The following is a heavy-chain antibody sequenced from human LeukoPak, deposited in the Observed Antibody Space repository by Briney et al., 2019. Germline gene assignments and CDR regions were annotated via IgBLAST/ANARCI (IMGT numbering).Heavy chain of an antibody. J-gene: IGHJ6*03. V-gene: IGHV4-38-2*02. Sequence: SETLSLTCNVSGYSISSGYYWGWIRQPPGKGLEWIGTIYHSGSTYYNPSLKSRVTISVDTSKNQFSLKLSSVTAADMAVYYCARDGSTETYYYYMDVWGKGTTVTVSS. D-gene: IGHD1-26*01. CDR1: GYSISSGYY. CDR2: IYHSGST. CDR3: ARDGSTETYYYYMDV.